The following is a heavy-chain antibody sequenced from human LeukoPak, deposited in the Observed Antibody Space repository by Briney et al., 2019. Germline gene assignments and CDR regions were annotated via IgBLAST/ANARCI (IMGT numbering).Heavy chain of an antibody. J-gene: IGHJ4*02. V-gene: IGHV1-24*01. D-gene: IGHD2-21*01. CDR2: FDPEDGET. Sequence: ASVKVSCKVSGYTLTELSMHWVRQAPGKGLEWMGGFDPEDGETIYAQKFQGRVTMTEDTSTDTAYMELSSLRSEDTAVYYCARTHCGGDCSMRAPFDYWGQGTLVTVSS. CDR3: ARTHCGGDCSMRAPFDY. CDR1: GYTLTELS.